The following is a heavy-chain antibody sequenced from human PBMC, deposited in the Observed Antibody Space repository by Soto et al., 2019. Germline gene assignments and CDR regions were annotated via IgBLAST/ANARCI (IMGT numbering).Heavy chain of an antibody. Sequence: HGESLKISCKGSGYSFTSYWIGWVRQMPGKGLEWMGIIYPGDSDTRYSPSFQGQVTISADKSISTAYLQWSSLKASDTAMYYCARLGWLAAEGMDVWGQGTTVTVSS. CDR1: GYSFTSYW. J-gene: IGHJ6*02. V-gene: IGHV5-51*01. CDR3: ARLGWLAAEGMDV. CDR2: IYPGDSDT. D-gene: IGHD6-13*01.